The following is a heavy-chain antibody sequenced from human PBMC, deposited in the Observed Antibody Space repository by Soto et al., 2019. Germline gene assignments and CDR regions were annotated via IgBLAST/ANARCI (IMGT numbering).Heavy chain of an antibody. J-gene: IGHJ4*02. D-gene: IGHD1-7*01. CDR3: ARGPRYNWNYRGAGFDY. CDR2: INHSGST. V-gene: IGHV4-34*01. Sequence: PSETLSLTCAVYGGSFSGYYWSWIRQPPGKGLEWIGEINHSGSTNYNPSLKSRVTISVDTSKNQFSLKLSSVTAADTAVYYCARGPRYNWNYRGAGFDYWGQGTLVTVSS. CDR1: GGSFSGYY.